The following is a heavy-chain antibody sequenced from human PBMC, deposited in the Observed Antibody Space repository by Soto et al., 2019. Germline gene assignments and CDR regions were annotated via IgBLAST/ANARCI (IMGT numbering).Heavy chain of an antibody. V-gene: IGHV3-30-3*01. CDR3: AREYCSGGSCYSSLFY. CDR1: GFTFSSYA. CDR2: ISYDGSNK. Sequence: GGSLRLSCAASGFTFSSYAMHWVRQAPGKGLEWVAVISYDGSNKYYADSVKGRFTISRDNSKNTLYLQMNSLRAEDTAVYYCAREYCSGGSCYSSLFYWGRGTLVTVSS. D-gene: IGHD2-15*01. J-gene: IGHJ4*02.